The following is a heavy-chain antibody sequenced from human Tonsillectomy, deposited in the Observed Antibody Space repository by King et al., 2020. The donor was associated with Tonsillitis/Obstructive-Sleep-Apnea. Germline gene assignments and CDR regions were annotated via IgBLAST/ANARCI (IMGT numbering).Heavy chain of an antibody. CDR3: AFGDYYYYYMDV. J-gene: IGHJ6*03. D-gene: IGHD3-10*01. CDR2: ISGSGGYT. V-gene: IGHV3-23*04. CDR1: GFTFSSCA. Sequence: VQLVESGGGLVQPGGSLRLSCAASGFTFSSCAMSWVRQAPGKGLEWVSAISGSGGYTYYADSVKGRFTISRDNSKNTLYLQMKSLRAEDTAVYYCAFGDYYYYYMDVWGKGATVTVSS.